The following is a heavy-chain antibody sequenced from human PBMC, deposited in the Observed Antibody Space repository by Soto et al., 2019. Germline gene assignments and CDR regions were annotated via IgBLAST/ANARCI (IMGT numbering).Heavy chain of an antibody. J-gene: IGHJ4*02. Sequence: EVQLLESGGGLVQPGGSLRLSCAASGFTFNNYAMTWVRQAPGKGLEWVSAISGGGDTTSYADSVKGRSTVSRDGSKNTLYLQMSSLRAEDTALSYCAKGRGGSGSLTPRVDFWGKGTLVTVSS. CDR1: GFTFNNYA. D-gene: IGHD3-10*01. CDR2: ISGGGDTT. V-gene: IGHV3-23*01. CDR3: AKGRGGSGSLTPRVDF.